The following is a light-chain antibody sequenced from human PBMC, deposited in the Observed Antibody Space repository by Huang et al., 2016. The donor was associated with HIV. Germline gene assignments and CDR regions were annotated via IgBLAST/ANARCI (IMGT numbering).Light chain of an antibody. V-gene: IGKV4-1*01. Sequence: DIVVIQSPDSLAVFLGERATVSCKSSQSVLSPSNNRNHLAWYQQKPRQPPKLLVYWASTRESGVPDRFRGSGSATDFTLTIDNLQAEDVAVYFCQQYYSIPGFGQGTYVEV. J-gene: IGKJ1*01. CDR1: QSVLSPSNNRNH. CDR2: WAS. CDR3: QQYYSIPG.